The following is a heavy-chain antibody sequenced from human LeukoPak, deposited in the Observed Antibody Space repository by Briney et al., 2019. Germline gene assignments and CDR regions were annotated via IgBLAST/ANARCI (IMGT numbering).Heavy chain of an antibody. D-gene: IGHD6-13*01. Sequence: GGSLRLSCSASGFTFSSYAMHWVRQAPGKGLEYVSAISSNGGSTYYADSVKGRFTISRDNSKNTLYLQTSSLRAEDTAVYYCVRSGIAAAGYYYYYGMDVWGQGTTVTVSS. CDR1: GFTFSSYA. CDR2: ISSNGGST. V-gene: IGHV3-64D*06. CDR3: VRSGIAAAGYYYYYGMDV. J-gene: IGHJ6*02.